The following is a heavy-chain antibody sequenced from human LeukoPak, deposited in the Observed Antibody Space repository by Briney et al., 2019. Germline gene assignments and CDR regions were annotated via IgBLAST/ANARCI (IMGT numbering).Heavy chain of an antibody. Sequence: ASVKVSCKASGYTFTRYGISWVRQAPGQGLEWMGWIHPNSGGTKYAQRFQGRVTVTRDTSISTVYMELSRLRSDDTAVYYCARWGKYYYDSSGYYYWGQGTLVSVSS. CDR2: IHPNSGGT. CDR3: ARWGKYYYDSSGYYY. J-gene: IGHJ4*02. D-gene: IGHD3-22*01. V-gene: IGHV1-2*02. CDR1: GYTFTRYG.